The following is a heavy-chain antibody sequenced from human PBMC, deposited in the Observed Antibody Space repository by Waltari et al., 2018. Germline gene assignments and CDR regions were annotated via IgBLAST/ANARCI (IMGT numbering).Heavy chain of an antibody. D-gene: IGHD1-7*01. CDR2: IKQDGSEK. J-gene: IGHJ3*02. Sequence: EVQLVESGGGLVQPGGPLRLSCAASGFTFSSYWMSWVPQGPGKGLEWVANIKQDGSEKYYVDSVKGRFTISRDNAKNSLYLQMNSLRAEDTAVYYCARKNWDYSFDAFDIWGQGTMVTVSS. V-gene: IGHV3-7*01. CDR3: ARKNWDYSFDAFDI. CDR1: GFTFSSYW.